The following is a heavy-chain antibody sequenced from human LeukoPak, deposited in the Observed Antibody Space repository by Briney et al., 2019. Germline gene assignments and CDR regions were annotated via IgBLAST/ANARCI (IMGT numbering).Heavy chain of an antibody. V-gene: IGHV3-33*01. Sequence: GRSLRLSCAASGFTFSSYGMHWVRQAPGKGLEWVAVIWYDGSNKYYADSVKGRFTISRDNSKNTLYLQTNSLRAEDTAVYYCARDHYPITMVRGARNDAFDIWGQGTMVTVSS. CDR1: GFTFSSYG. J-gene: IGHJ3*02. CDR2: IWYDGSNK. CDR3: ARDHYPITMVRGARNDAFDI. D-gene: IGHD3-10*01.